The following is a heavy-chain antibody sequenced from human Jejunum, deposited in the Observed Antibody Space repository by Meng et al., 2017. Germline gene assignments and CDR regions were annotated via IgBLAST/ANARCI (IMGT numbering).Heavy chain of an antibody. D-gene: IGHD6-13*01. V-gene: IGHV4-38-2*02. Sequence: SETLSLTCTVSGFSIIRGSYWGWIRQPPGKGLEWIGNIYHSGATYYNPSLKSRVTISVDTSKNQFSLNLSSVTAADTAVHYCAKAVSASWYNHYWGPGTLVTVSS. CDR3: AKAVSASWYNHY. CDR1: GFSIIRGSY. J-gene: IGHJ4*02. CDR2: IYHSGAT.